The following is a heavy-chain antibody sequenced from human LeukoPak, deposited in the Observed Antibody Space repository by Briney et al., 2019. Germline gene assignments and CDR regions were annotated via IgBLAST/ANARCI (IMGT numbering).Heavy chain of an antibody. J-gene: IGHJ4*02. Sequence: ASVKVSCKSSGYTFTGYYMHWVRQAPGQGLEWMGWFNPDSGGTHYAQKFQGRVTMTRDTSISTAYMELNRLRSDDTAAYYCARQQQLLDYWGQGTLVTVSS. D-gene: IGHD6-13*01. CDR1: GYTFTGYY. CDR2: FNPDSGGT. V-gene: IGHV1-2*02. CDR3: ARQQQLLDY.